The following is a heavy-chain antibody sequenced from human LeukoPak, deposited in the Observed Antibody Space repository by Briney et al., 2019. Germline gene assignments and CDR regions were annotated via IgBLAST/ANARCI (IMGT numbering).Heavy chain of an antibody. CDR2: IYHSGST. CDR1: GYSISSGYY. Sequence: SETLSLTCTVSGYSISSGYYWGWIRQPPGKGLEWIGSIYHSGSTYYNPSLKSRVTISVDTSKNQFSLKLSSVTAADTAVYYCARSLRVAAKRHDAFDIWGQGTMVTVSS. J-gene: IGHJ3*02. D-gene: IGHD2-15*01. V-gene: IGHV4-38-2*02. CDR3: ARSLRVAAKRHDAFDI.